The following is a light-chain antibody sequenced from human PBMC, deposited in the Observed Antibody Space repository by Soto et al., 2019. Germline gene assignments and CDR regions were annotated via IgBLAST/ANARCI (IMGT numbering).Light chain of an antibody. Sequence: DIQMTQSPSTLSASVGDRLTITRQASQSISNWLAWYQQKPGKAPKLLIYDASNLEIRVPSRFSGSGSGTDFTLTISSLQPDDFATYYCQQYNSYLITFGQGTRLENK. J-gene: IGKJ5*01. CDR2: DAS. CDR3: QQYNSYLIT. V-gene: IGKV1-5*01. CDR1: QSISNW.